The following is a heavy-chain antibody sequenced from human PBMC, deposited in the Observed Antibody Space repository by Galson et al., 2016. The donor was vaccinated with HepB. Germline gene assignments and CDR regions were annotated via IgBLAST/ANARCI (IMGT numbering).Heavy chain of an antibody. D-gene: IGHD3-10*01. CDR3: TSDWFGSLDH. V-gene: IGHV3-74*01. J-gene: IGHJ4*02. CDR1: GFTFSIYH. Sequence: SLRLSCAASGFTFSIYHFHWVRQAPGKGLEWVSRITADGSSTTYADSVRGRFSVSTDTAEHTIHLQMNNLRVEDTAVYYCTSDWFGSLDHWGQGAQVTVSS. CDR2: ITADGSST.